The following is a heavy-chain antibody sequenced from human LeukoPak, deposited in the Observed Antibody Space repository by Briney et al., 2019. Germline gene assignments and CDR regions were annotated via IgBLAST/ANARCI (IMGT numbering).Heavy chain of an antibody. V-gene: IGHV3-74*01. CDR3: ARDVPHNWFDT. CDR2: INSDGGGA. Sequence: PGGSLRLSCAASGITFGNNWMYWGRQGQGEGLGWISRINSDGGGAIYADSVKGRFTVSRDNAKNTLYLQMNSLRAEDTAVYCCARDVPHNWFDTWGQGTMVTVSS. J-gene: IGHJ5*02. CDR1: GITFGNNW.